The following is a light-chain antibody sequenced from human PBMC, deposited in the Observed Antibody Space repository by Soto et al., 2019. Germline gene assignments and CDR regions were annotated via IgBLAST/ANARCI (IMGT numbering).Light chain of an antibody. V-gene: IGLV1-40*01. Sequence: QSVLTQPPSVSGAPGPRVTISCTGSSSNIGSGYDVHWYQQLPGSSPKLLIDGNTNRPSGVPDRFSGSKSGTSASLAITGLHAEYEADYYCLSFDSSLSVVFGGGTKLTVL. J-gene: IGLJ2*01. CDR2: GNT. CDR3: LSFDSSLSVV. CDR1: SSNIGSGYD.